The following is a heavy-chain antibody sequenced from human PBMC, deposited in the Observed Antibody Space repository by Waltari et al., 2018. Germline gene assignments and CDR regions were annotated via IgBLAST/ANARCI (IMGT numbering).Heavy chain of an antibody. CDR3: ARHQGFGEFYFDY. CDR1: GFTVSTNY. V-gene: IGHV3-66*04. CDR2: IYSGGSP. J-gene: IGHJ4*02. D-gene: IGHD3-10*01. Sequence: EVQLVESAGGLVQPGGSLRPSCAASGFTVSTNYMTWVRQAPGKGLEWVSVIYSGGSPYYADSVKGRFTISIDNSKNTLYLQRNSLRAEDTAVYYCARHQGFGEFYFDYWGQGTLVTVSS.